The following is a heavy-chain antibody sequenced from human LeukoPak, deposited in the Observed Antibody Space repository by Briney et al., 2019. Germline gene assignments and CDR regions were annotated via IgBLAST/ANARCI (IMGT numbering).Heavy chain of an antibody. CDR1: GGSISSGSHY. CDR3: AGNGYSSSWSSYYYYYMDV. V-gene: IGHV4-61*02. Sequence: PSETLSLTYTVSGGSISSGSHYWSWIRQPAGKGLEWIGRIYTSGSTNYNPSLKSRVTISVDTSKNQFSLKLSSVTAADTAVYYCAGNGYSSSWSSYYYYYMDVWGKGTTVTVSS. D-gene: IGHD6-13*01. J-gene: IGHJ6*03. CDR2: IYTSGST.